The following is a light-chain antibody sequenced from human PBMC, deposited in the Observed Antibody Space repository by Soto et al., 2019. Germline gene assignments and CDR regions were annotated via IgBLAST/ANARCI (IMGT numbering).Light chain of an antibody. Sequence: QSVLNQPPSVSGSPGQSGAISCTRTSSDVGSYNRVSWYQQPPGTAPKLMIYDVSDRPSGVPDRFSGSKSGNTASLTISGLQAEDEADYYCSSYTTTSTYVFGTGTKVTVL. J-gene: IGLJ1*01. CDR1: SSDVGSYNR. CDR3: SSYTTTSTYV. V-gene: IGLV2-18*02. CDR2: DVS.